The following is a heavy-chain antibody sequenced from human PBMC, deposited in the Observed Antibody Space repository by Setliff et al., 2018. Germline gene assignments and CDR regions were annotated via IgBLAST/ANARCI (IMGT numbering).Heavy chain of an antibody. J-gene: IGHJ2*01. D-gene: IGHD2-15*01. V-gene: IGHV4-34*01. CDR2: IDHSGRT. CDR1: GGSFSAHY. Sequence: KPSETLSLTCAVYGGSFSAHYWSWIRQSPGKGLEWIGEIDHSGRTNYNPSLWSRVTISLDMSKQQFSLNLISVTAADTAVYYCARYGGGHFWFFGLWGRGTLVTVSS. CDR3: ARYGGGHFWFFGL.